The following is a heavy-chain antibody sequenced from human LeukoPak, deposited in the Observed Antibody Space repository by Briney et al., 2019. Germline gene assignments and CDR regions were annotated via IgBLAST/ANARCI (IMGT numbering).Heavy chain of an antibody. V-gene: IGHV1-8*01. CDR1: GYTFTSYD. J-gene: IGHJ6*03. CDR2: MNPNSGNT. CDR3: ARGCRSGGSCYSANYYYYMDV. Sequence: EASVKVSCKASGYTFTSYDINWVRQATGQGLEWMGWMNPNSGNTGYAQKFQGRVTMTRNTSISTAYMELSSLRSEDTAVYYCARGCRSGGSCYSANYYYYMDVWGKGTTVTVSS. D-gene: IGHD2-15*01.